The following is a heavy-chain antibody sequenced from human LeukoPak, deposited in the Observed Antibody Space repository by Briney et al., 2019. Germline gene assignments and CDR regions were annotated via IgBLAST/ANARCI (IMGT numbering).Heavy chain of an antibody. CDR3: AELGITMIGGV. Sequence: GGSLRLSCTASGFTFIKGWMSWVRQAPGKGLERVSYISSSGSTIYYADSVKGRFTISRDNAKNSLYLQMNSLRAEDTAVYYCAELGITMIGGVWGKGTTVTISS. CDR1: GFTFIKGW. V-gene: IGHV3-11*04. D-gene: IGHD3-10*02. J-gene: IGHJ6*03. CDR2: ISSSGSTI.